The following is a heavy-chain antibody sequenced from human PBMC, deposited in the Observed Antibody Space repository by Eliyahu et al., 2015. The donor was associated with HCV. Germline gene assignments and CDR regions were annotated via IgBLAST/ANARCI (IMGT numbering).Heavy chain of an antibody. V-gene: IGHV4-34*01. CDR3: AREGGSYDFWSGSNWFDP. D-gene: IGHD3-3*01. J-gene: IGHJ5*02. Sequence: QVQLKQWGAGLWKPSETLSLXCAVXGGSFXXXYWSWIRQXPGKGLEWIGEIXHSGSTNYNPSLKRRVTISLDTSKNQFSLKLSSVTAADTAVYYCAREGGSYDFWSGSNWFDPWGQGTLVTVSS. CDR1: GGSFXXXY. CDR2: IXHSGST.